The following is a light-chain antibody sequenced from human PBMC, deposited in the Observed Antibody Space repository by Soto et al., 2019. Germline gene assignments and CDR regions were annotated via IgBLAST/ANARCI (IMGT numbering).Light chain of an antibody. CDR2: DAS. CDR1: QSVSGY. V-gene: IGKV3-11*01. CDR3: QQRSNWPPIT. J-gene: IGKJ5*01. Sequence: LVFTKSPVTRTLSQGERATVLCSFSQSVSGYLAWYQQKPGQAPRLLIYDASNRATGIPARFSGSGSGTDFTLTISSLEPEDFAVYYCQQRSNWPPITFGQGTRLENK.